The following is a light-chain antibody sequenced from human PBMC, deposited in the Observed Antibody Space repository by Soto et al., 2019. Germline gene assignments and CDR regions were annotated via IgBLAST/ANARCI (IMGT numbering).Light chain of an antibody. CDR1: SSDIGDYDY. J-gene: IGLJ1*01. CDR2: DVT. CDR3: CSYVGSNTLYV. V-gene: IGLV2-11*01. Sequence: QSALTQPRSVSGSPGQSLTISCSGSSSDIGDYDYVSWYQQHPGKATTLLIYDVTKRPSGVPDRFSGSKSGDTASLTISGLQAGDEGNYYCCSYVGSNTLYVFGTGTKLTVL.